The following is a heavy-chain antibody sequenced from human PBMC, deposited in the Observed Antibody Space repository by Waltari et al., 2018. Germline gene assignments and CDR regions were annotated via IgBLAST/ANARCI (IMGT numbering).Heavy chain of an antibody. J-gene: IGHJ3*01. V-gene: IGHV4-4*07. D-gene: IGHD3-3*01. CDR2: IDASGTR. Sequence: QVQLQASGPGLVKPSGTLSLTGIVPGDSIYTYYGAWIRQSAEKGLEWIGRIDASGTRNYNPSLKSRVTMSVDTSKNQFFLNLQSVTAADTAVYYCARGWWSADYTGDAFDVWAKGQRSPSLQ. CDR1: GDSIYTYY. CDR3: ARGWWSADYTGDAFDV.